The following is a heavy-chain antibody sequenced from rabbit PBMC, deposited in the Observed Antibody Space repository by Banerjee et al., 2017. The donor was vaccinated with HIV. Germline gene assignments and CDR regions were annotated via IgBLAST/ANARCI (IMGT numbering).Heavy chain of an antibody. J-gene: IGHJ4*01. D-gene: IGHD4-1*01. CDR2: INAISGDT. Sequence: QEQLEESGGDLVKPEGSLTLTCTASGFSFSNGYVMCWVRQAPGKGLEWIACINAISGDTVYATWAKGRFTISKASWTTVTLQMTSLTAADTATYFCARRGSDWADDLWGPGTLVTVS. CDR3: ARRGSDWADDL. CDR1: GFSFSNGYV. V-gene: IGHV1S45*01.